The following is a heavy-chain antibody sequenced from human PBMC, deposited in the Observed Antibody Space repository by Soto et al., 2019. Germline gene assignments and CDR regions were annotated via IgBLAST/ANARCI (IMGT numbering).Heavy chain of an antibody. J-gene: IGHJ4*02. Sequence: PGGSLRLSCASSGFTFSSYAMSLVRQAPGKGLEWVSAISGSGGSTYYADSVKGRFTISRDNSKNTLYLQMNSLRAEDTAVYYCARDRLRGYDSSGFYSWGQGTMVTVSS. D-gene: IGHD3-22*01. CDR1: GFTFSSYA. V-gene: IGHV3-23*01. CDR2: ISGSGGST. CDR3: ARDRLRGYDSSGFYS.